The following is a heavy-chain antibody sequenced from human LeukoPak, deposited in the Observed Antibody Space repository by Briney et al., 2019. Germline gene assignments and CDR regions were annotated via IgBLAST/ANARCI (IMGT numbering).Heavy chain of an antibody. CDR2: ISACNGNT. CDR3: ARDRIAAAVSYYYGMDV. V-gene: IGHV1-18*04. CDR1: GYTFTSYG. J-gene: IGHJ6*04. D-gene: IGHD6-13*01. Sequence: GASVKVSCKASGYTFTSYGISWVRQAPGQGLEWMGWISACNGNTNYAQKLQGRVTMTTDTSTSTAYMELRSLRSDDTAVYYCARDRIAAAVSYYYGMDVWGKGTTVTVSS.